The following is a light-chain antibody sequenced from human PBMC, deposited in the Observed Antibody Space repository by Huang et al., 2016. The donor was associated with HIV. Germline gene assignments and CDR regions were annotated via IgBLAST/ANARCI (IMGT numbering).Light chain of an antibody. Sequence: EIVLTQSPATLSVSPGERVTLSCRASQSVSTNLAWYQQKPGQAPRILIYSSSSRAAGVPARFSGSGSATEFSLTITRLQSEDFAIYYCQQYKHWPPYTFGQGTKLEIK. CDR1: QSVSTN. CDR3: QQYKHWPPYT. V-gene: IGKV3-15*01. CDR2: SSS. J-gene: IGKJ2*01.